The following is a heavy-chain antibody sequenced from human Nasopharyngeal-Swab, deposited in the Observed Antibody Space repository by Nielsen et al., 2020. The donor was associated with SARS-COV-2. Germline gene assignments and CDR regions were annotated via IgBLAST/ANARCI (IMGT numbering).Heavy chain of an antibody. V-gene: IGHV3-23*03. CDR3: ARSAMVRGPGMDV. CDR2: IYSGGSST. D-gene: IGHD3-10*01. J-gene: IGHJ6*02. Sequence: GGSLRLSWAASGFTFSSYAMSWVRQAPGKGLEWVSVIYSGGSSTYYADSVKGRFTISRDNSKNTLYLQMNSLRAEDTAVYYCARSAMVRGPGMDVWGQGTTVTVSS. CDR1: GFTFSSYA.